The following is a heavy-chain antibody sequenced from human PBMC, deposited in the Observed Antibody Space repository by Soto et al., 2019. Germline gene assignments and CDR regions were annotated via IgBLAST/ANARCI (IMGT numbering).Heavy chain of an antibody. D-gene: IGHD3-3*01. CDR1: GYNFTTYW. CDR3: ARTHTSTIYNWFDP. Sequence: EVHLVQSGAEVKKPGESLRISCQGSGYNFTTYWISWLRQMPGKGLEWMGGSDPTDSYTTYSPSFQGHVSISTDKSISTAYLQWTSLKASDTAIYYCARTHTSTIYNWFDPWGQGTRVTVSS. J-gene: IGHJ5*02. V-gene: IGHV5-10-1*03. CDR2: SDPTDSYT.